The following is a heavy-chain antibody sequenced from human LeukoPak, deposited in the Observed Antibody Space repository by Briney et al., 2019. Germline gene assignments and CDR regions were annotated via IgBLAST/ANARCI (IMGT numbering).Heavy chain of an antibody. V-gene: IGHV1-2*02. Sequence: ASVKVSYKASGYTFTGYYMHWVRQAPGQGLEWMGWINPNSGGTNYAQKFQGRVTMTRDTSISTAYMELSRLRSDDTAVYYCARARRGYSRTDAFDIWGQGTMVTVSS. CDR2: INPNSGGT. D-gene: IGHD5-18*01. J-gene: IGHJ3*02. CDR1: GYTFTGYY. CDR3: ARARRGYSRTDAFDI.